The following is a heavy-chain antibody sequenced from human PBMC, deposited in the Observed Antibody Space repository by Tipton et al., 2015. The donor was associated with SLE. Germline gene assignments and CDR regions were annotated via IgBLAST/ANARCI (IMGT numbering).Heavy chain of an antibody. CDR2: ISGSGMTT. J-gene: IGHJ4*02. Sequence: SLRLSCTVSGVTFSAYAMSWVRQAPGKGLEWVSGISGSGMTTYYADSVKGRFTISRDNSKNMLYLQMDSLKAEDTAVYYCARERIAARRPLEYWGQGSLVSVSS. V-gene: IGHV3-23*01. D-gene: IGHD6-6*01. CDR3: ARERIAARRPLEY. CDR1: GVTFSAYA.